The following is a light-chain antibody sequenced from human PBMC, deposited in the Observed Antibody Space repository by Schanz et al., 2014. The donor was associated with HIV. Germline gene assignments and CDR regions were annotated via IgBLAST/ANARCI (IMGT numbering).Light chain of an antibody. J-gene: IGKJ4*01. CDR1: QSVSSN. Sequence: EIVMTQSPATLSVSPGERATLSCRASQSVSSNLAWYQQKPGQAPRLLIYGASSGATGIPDRFSGSGSGTEFTLTISSLQSEDFAVYYCQQGGSWPLTFGGGTTVEIK. V-gene: IGKV3D-15*01. CDR2: GAS. CDR3: QQGGSWPLT.